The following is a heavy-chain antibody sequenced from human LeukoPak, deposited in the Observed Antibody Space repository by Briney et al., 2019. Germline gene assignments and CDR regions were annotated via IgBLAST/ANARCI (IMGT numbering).Heavy chain of an antibody. CDR3: AKDPDDSSGYYDY. V-gene: IGHV3-23*01. CDR1: GFTFSSYA. Sequence: GGSLRLSCAASGFTFSSYAMTWVRQAPGKGLEWVSAVSGSGSNIYYADSVKGRFTISRDNSKNTLYLQMNSLRAEDTAVYYCAKDPDDSSGYYDYWGQGTLVTVSS. J-gene: IGHJ4*02. CDR2: VSGSGSNI. D-gene: IGHD3-22*01.